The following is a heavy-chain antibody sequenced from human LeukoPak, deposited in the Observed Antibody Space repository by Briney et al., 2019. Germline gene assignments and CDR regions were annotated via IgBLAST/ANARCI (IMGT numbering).Heavy chain of an antibody. CDR2: LYHTGAT. D-gene: IGHD3-10*01. Sequence: SDTLSLTCNVSGYSMTSGYYWGWIRQPPGKGLEWILILYHTGATFYNPSLKSRLTISVDTSRNQFSLKLTSVTAADTAVYYCVRDRGSATRALDYWGKGMLVTVSS. CDR1: GYSMTSGYY. V-gene: IGHV4-38-2*02. CDR3: VRDRGSATRALDY. J-gene: IGHJ4*02.